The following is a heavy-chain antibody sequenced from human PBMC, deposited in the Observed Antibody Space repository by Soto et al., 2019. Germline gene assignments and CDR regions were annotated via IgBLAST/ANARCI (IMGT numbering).Heavy chain of an antibody. D-gene: IGHD5-12*01. J-gene: IGHJ4*02. V-gene: IGHV4-34*01. Sequence: QVQLQQWGAGLLKPSETLSLTCAVYGGSFSGYYWSWIRQPPGKGLEWIGEINHSGSTNYNPSLKSRVTISVDTSKNQFSLKLSSVTAADTAVYYCARGRLPSQMATITSSTDDFDYWGQGTLVTVSS. CDR3: ARGRLPSQMATITSSTDDFDY. CDR1: GGSFSGYY. CDR2: INHSGST.